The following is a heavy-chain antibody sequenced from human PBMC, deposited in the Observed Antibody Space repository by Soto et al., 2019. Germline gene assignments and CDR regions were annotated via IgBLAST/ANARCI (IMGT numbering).Heavy chain of an antibody. D-gene: IGHD3-22*01. CDR1: GDFISGYY. CDR3: ARLFYYDSSGYPDY. CDR2: IYYSGGT. Sequence: SETLSLTCSVSGDFISGYYWSWIRQPPGKGLEWIGYIYYSGGTNHNPSLKSRVTISVDTSQNQFSLKLSSVTAADTAVYYCARLFYYDSSGYPDYWGKGTLATVSS. J-gene: IGHJ4*02. V-gene: IGHV4-59*01.